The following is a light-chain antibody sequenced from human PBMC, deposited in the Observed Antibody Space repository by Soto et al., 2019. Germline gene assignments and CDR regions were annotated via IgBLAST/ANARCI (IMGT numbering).Light chain of an antibody. CDR1: SSNIGAGYD. Sequence: QSVLTQPPSVSGAPGQRVTISCTGSSSNIGAGYDVHWYQQLPGTAPKLLIYDNTNRPSGVPDRFSGSKSGTSSSLAITGLQAADEADYYCQSYDNSLSAYVFGTGTKLTVL. V-gene: IGLV1-40*01. CDR2: DNT. CDR3: QSYDNSLSAYV. J-gene: IGLJ1*01.